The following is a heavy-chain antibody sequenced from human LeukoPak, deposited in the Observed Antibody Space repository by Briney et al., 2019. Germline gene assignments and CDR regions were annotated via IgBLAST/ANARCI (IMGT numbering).Heavy chain of an antibody. J-gene: IGHJ4*02. V-gene: IGHV3-21*04. CDR1: GFTFSSYS. CDR2: ISSSSSYI. CDR3: ARARAGATTSEFDY. Sequence: GGSLRLSCAASGFTFSSYSMNWVRQAPGKGLEWVSSISSSSSYIYYADSVKGRFTISRDNAKNSLYLQMNSLGAEDTALYYCARARAGATTSEFDYWGQGTLVTVSS. D-gene: IGHD1-26*01.